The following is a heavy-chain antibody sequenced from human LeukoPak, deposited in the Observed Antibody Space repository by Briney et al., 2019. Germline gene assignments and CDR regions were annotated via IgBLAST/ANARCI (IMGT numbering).Heavy chain of an antibody. Sequence: SETLSLTCTVSGGPISSYYWSWIRQPPGKGLEWIGYIYYSGSTNYNPSLKSRVTISVDTSKNQFSLKLSSVTAADTAVYYCARARGNCSGGSCYSFGGFDPWGQGTLVTVSS. CDR1: GGPISSYY. J-gene: IGHJ5*02. CDR3: ARARGNCSGGSCYSFGGFDP. V-gene: IGHV4-59*01. D-gene: IGHD2-15*01. CDR2: IYYSGST.